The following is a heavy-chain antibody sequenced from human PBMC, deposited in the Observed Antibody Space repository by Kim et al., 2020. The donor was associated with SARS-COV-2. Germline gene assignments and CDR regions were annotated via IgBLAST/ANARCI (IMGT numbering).Heavy chain of an antibody. Sequence: GGSLRLSCAASGFTFDDYAMHWVRQAPGKGLEWVSGISWNSGSIGYADSVKGRFTISRDNAKNSLYLQMNSLRAEDTALYYCAKAIGNCSGGSCYYDYY. V-gene: IGHV3-9*01. CDR1: GFTFDDYA. J-gene: IGHJ6*03. CDR3: AKAIGNCSGGSCYYDYY. CDR2: ISWNSGSI. D-gene: IGHD2-15*01.